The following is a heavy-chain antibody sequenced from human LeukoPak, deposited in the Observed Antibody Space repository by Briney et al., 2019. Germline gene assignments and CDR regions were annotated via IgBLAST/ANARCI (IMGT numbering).Heavy chain of an antibody. Sequence: PGGSLRLSCAASGFTFSSYAMSWVRQAPGKGLEWVSAISGSGGSTYYADSVKGRFTISRDNSKNTLYLQMNSLRAEDTAVYYCAKYELLWFRELSGAFDIWGQGTMVTVSS. CDR3: AKYELLWFRELSGAFDI. J-gene: IGHJ3*02. CDR1: GFTFSSYA. V-gene: IGHV3-23*01. CDR2: ISGSGGST. D-gene: IGHD3-10*01.